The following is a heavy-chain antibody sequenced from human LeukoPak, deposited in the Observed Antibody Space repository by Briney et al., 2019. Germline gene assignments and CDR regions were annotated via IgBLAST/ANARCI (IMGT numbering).Heavy chain of an antibody. Sequence: SETLSLTCAVSGGSFSGYYWSWIRQPPGKGLEWIGEINHSGSTNYNPSLKSRVTISVDTSKNQFSLKLSSVTAADTAVYYCARQTYYYDSSGYYYYYYMDVWGKGTTVTVSS. CDR3: ARQTYYYDSSGYYYYYYMDV. D-gene: IGHD3-22*01. V-gene: IGHV4-34*01. CDR1: GGSFSGYY. CDR2: INHSGST. J-gene: IGHJ6*03.